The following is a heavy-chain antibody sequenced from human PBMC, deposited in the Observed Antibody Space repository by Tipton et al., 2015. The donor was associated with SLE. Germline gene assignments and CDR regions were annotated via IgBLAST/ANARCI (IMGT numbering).Heavy chain of an antibody. J-gene: IGHJ2*01. Sequence: LRLSCTVSGYSIRSGYYWGWIRQPPGKGLEWIGSIYHSGSTYYNPSLKSLVIISVDPSKNLFSLKLSSVTAADTAVYYCARSGHIVVVVLGYFDVWGRGPLVTVSS. CDR2: IYHSGST. CDR3: ARSGHIVVVVLGYFDV. V-gene: IGHV4-38-2*02. D-gene: IGHD2-21*01. CDR1: GYSIRSGYY.